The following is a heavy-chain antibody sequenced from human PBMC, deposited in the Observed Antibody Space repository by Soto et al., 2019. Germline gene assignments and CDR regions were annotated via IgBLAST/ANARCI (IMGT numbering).Heavy chain of an antibody. CDR1: GGSLFGDY. Sequence: SETLSLTCTVSGGSLFGDYCTWIRQPAGGGLEWIGRINSDGNTNYIPSLKSRFTISVDPYRKHFSLNLTSVTAADTASYFCAGARRLVNSVDAWGAGTQVTVSS. J-gene: IGHJ5*02. V-gene: IGHV4-4*07. CDR2: INSDGNT. D-gene: IGHD1-26*01. CDR3: AGARRLVNSVDA.